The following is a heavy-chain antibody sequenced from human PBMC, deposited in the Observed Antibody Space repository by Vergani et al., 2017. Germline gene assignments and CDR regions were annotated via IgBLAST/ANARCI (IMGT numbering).Heavy chain of an antibody. CDR3: TKAGQYDSDNFHDS. CDR1: GFTFRIYG. Sequence: QVQLVESGGGVVQPGGSLRLSCIASGFTFRIYGMHWVRQAPGKGLEWVAFILYDGTKRFYGDSVKGRFTISRDNSQTTVFLQMNSLRAYDSAVYYCTKAGQYDSDNFHDSWGQGALVTVAS. J-gene: IGHJ1*01. D-gene: IGHD3-22*01. V-gene: IGHV3-30*02. CDR2: ILYDGTKR.